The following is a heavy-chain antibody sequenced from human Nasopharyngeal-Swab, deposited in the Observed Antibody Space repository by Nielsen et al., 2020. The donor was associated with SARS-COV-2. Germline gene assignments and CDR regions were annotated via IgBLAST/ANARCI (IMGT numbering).Heavy chain of an antibody. V-gene: IGHV3-30*18. Sequence: GESLKISCAASGFTFSSYGMHWVRQAPGKGLEWVAVISYDRSNKYYVDSVKGRFTISRDNSKNTLYLQMNSLRAEDTAVYYCANGLGFGELFLPYYYYGMDVWGQGTTVTVSS. CDR1: GFTFSSYG. J-gene: IGHJ6*02. CDR3: ANGLGFGELFLPYYYYGMDV. D-gene: IGHD3-10*01. CDR2: ISYDRSNK.